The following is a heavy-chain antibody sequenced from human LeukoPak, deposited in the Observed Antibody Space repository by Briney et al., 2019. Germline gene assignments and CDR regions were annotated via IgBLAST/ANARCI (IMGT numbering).Heavy chain of an antibody. J-gene: IGHJ3*02. CDR2: INHSGST. CDR3: ARGVAAAGHAFDI. D-gene: IGHD6-13*01. Sequence: SETLSLTCAVYGGSFSGYYWSWIRQPPGKGLEWIGEINHSGSTNYNPSLKSRVTISVDTSKSQFSLKLSSVTAADTAVYYCARGVAAAGHAFDIWGQGTMVTVSS. V-gene: IGHV4-34*01. CDR1: GGSFSGYY.